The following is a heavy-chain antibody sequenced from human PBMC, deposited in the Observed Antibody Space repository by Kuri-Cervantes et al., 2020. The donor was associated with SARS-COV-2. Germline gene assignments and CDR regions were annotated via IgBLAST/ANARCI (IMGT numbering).Heavy chain of an antibody. D-gene: IGHD1-26*01. CDR3: ARGAKVGARPFDY. CDR2: MYYSGST. CDR1: AGSISSTNYY. Sequence: GSLRLSCTVSAGSISSTNYYWGWIRQPPGKGLEWIGTMYYSGSTYYNPSLKSRVTISGDTSKNQFSLKLTSVTAADTAVYYCARGAKVGARPFDYWGQGTLVTVSS. J-gene: IGHJ4*02. V-gene: IGHV4-39*07.